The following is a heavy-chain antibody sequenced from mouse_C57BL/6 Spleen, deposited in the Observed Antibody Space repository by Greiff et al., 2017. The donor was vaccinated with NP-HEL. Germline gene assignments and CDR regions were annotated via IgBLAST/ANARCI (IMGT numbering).Heavy chain of an antibody. CDR1: GFNIKDDY. Sequence: EVKLEESGAELVRPGASVKLSCTASGFNIKDDYMHWVKQRPEQGLEWIGWIDPENGDTEYASKFQGKATITADTSSNTAYLQLSSLTSEDTAVYYCTTGDYYGSSNWYFDVWGTGTTVTVSS. CDR3: TTGDYYGSSNWYFDV. V-gene: IGHV14-4*01. CDR2: IDPENGDT. D-gene: IGHD1-1*01. J-gene: IGHJ1*03.